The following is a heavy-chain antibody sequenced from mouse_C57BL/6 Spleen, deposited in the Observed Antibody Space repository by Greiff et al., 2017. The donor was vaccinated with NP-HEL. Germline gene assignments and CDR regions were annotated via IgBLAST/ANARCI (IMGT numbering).Heavy chain of an antibody. D-gene: IGHD2-2*01. CDR1: GYTFTSYW. CDR2: INPSNGGT. CDR3: ARGMVTFSYYFDY. Sequence: VQLQQPGTELVKPGASVKLSCKASGYTFTSYWMHWVKQRPGQGLEWIGNINPSNGGTKYNEKFKSKATLTVDKSSSTAYMQLSSLTSEDSAVYYCARGMVTFSYYFDYWGQGTTLTVSS. J-gene: IGHJ2*01. V-gene: IGHV1-53*01.